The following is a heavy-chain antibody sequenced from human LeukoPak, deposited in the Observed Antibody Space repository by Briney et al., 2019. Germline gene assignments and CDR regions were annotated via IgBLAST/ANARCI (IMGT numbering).Heavy chain of an antibody. V-gene: IGHV1-2*02. Sequence: GASVKVSCKASGYTFTSYGISWVRQAPGQGLEWMEWINPNSGGTNYAQKFQGRVTMTRDTSISTAYMELSRLRSDDTAVYYCARAGTVTTPRGYYYYYYMDVWGKGTTVTISS. CDR2: INPNSGGT. D-gene: IGHD4-17*01. CDR1: GYTFTSYG. CDR3: ARAGTVTTPRGYYYYYYMDV. J-gene: IGHJ6*03.